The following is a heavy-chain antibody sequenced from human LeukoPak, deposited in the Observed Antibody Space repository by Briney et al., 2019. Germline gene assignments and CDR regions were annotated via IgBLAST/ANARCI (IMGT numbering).Heavy chain of an antibody. V-gene: IGHV1-69*06. Sequence: ASVKVSCKASGYTFTSYDINWVRQAPGQGLEWMGGIIPIFGTANYAQKFQGRVTITADKSTSTAYMELSSLRSEDTAVYYCASEYSSSSRSQFDYWGQGTLVTVSS. CDR2: IIPIFGTA. D-gene: IGHD6-6*01. CDR3: ASEYSSSSRSQFDY. J-gene: IGHJ4*02. CDR1: GYTFTSYD.